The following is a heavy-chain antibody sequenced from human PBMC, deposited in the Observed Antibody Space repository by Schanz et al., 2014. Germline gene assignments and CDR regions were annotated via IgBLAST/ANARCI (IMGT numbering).Heavy chain of an antibody. J-gene: IGHJ4*02. Sequence: EVQLVESGGGLVQPGGSLRLSCAASGFTFSNHALSWVRQAPGKGLEWVSSISSSSSYISYADSVKGRFTISRDNSKNTLYLQMNSLRAEDTAVYYCAKDHAGSDILTALGNWGQGTLVTVSS. CDR1: GFTFSNHA. CDR2: ISSSSSYI. D-gene: IGHD3-9*01. V-gene: IGHV3-23*04. CDR3: AKDHAGSDILTALGN.